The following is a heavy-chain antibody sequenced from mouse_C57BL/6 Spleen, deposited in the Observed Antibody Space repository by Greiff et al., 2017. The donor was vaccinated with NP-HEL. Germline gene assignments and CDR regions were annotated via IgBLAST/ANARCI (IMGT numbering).Heavy chain of an antibody. V-gene: IGHV3-6*01. CDR3: ARQRATVVEGNWYFDV. CDR2: ISYDGSN. CDR1: GYSITSGYY. D-gene: IGHD1-1*01. Sequence: EVQLQQSGPGLVKPSQSLSLTCSVTGYSITSGYYWNWIRQFPGNKLEWMGYISYDGSNNYNPSLKNRISITRDTSKNQFFLKLNSVTTEDTATYYCARQRATVVEGNWYFDVWGTGTTVTVSS. J-gene: IGHJ1*03.